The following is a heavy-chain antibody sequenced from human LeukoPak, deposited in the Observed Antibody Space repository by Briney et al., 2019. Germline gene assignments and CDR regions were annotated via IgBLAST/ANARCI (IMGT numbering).Heavy chain of an antibody. CDR1: GYTFTSYG. Sequence: GASVTVSCTASGYTFTSYGISWVRQAPGRGLEWMGWISAYNGNTNYAQKLQGRVTMTTDTSTSTAYMELRSLRSDDTAVYYCARDKYCSGGSCRDYYYGMDVWGQGTTVTVSS. J-gene: IGHJ6*02. V-gene: IGHV1-18*01. CDR3: ARDKYCSGGSCRDYYYGMDV. CDR2: ISAYNGNT. D-gene: IGHD2-15*01.